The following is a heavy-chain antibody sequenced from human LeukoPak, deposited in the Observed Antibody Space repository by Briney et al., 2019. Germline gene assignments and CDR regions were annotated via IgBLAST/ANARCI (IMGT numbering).Heavy chain of an antibody. D-gene: IGHD6-13*01. Sequence: TPSETLSLTCTVSGGSISSSNYYWGWIRQPPGKGLEWIGSIYYSGSTYYNPSLKSRVTISVDTSKNQFSLKLSSVTAADTAVYYCARRLAGTEDYWGQGTLVTVSS. V-gene: IGHV4-39*01. CDR2: IYYSGST. CDR1: GGSISSSNYY. J-gene: IGHJ4*02. CDR3: ARRLAGTEDY.